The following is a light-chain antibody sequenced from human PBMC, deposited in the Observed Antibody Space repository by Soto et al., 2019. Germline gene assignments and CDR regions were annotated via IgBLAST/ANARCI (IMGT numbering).Light chain of an antibody. CDR1: SSNIGSNY. CDR3: AACDDSLSGPV. Sequence: QSVLTQPPSASGTPGQRVTISCSGSSSNIGSNYVYWYQQLPGTAPKLLIYRNNQRPSGVPDRFSGSKSGTSASLAISGLRSEDEADYYCAACDDSLSGPVFGEGTKLTVL. J-gene: IGLJ2*01. CDR2: RNN. V-gene: IGLV1-47*01.